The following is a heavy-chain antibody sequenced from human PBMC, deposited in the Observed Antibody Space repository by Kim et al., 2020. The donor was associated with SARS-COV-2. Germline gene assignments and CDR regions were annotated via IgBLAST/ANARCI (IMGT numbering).Heavy chain of an antibody. Sequence: GGSLRLSCAASGFTFSSYAMNWVRQAPGKGLEWVSSITIGGGGTFYADSVKGRFTISRDNSKNTLYLQMDSLRAEDTAIYYCAKTGYYYGSGRSYFDYWGQGTLVTVSS. CDR3: AKTGYYYGSGRSYFDY. J-gene: IGHJ4*02. CDR2: ITIGGGGT. CDR1: GFTFSSYA. V-gene: IGHV3-23*01. D-gene: IGHD3-10*01.